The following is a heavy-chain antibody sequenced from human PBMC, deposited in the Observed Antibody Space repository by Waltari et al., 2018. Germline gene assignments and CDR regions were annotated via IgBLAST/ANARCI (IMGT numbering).Heavy chain of an antibody. Sequence: EERLVESGGDLVQPGGSLRLSCSASGFTFTSYWMIWIRQAPGRGLEWVADIKQDSSEKHYVDSVKGRFTISKDNDKRSLYLQMNSLRVEDTAVYYCARSDTGGTYYYAMDVWGQGTTVTVS. CDR1: GFTFTSYW. V-gene: IGHV3-7*01. CDR2: IKQDSSEK. CDR3: ARSDTGGTYYYAMDV. J-gene: IGHJ6*02. D-gene: IGHD1-1*01.